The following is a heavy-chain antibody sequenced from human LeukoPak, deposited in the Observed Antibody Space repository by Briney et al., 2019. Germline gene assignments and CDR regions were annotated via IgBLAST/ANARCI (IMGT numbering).Heavy chain of an antibody. CDR2: ISGSGDST. J-gene: IGHJ4*02. V-gene: IGHV3-23*01. CDR1: GFTFSSYA. D-gene: IGHD6-19*01. Sequence: GGSLRLSCAVSGFTFSSYAMSWVRQAPGKGLEWVSGISGSGDSTSYAGSVKGRFSVSRDNSKNTLYLQMNSLRAEDTALYYCARNISSGWYVDYWGPGTLVTVSS. CDR3: ARNISSGWYVDY.